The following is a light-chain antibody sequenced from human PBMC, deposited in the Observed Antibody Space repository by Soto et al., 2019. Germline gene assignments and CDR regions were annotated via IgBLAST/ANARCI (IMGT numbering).Light chain of an antibody. J-gene: IGKJ1*01. CDR2: GAS. CDR3: QQYGISPVT. V-gene: IGKV3-20*01. Sequence: EIVLTQSPCALSLSPGERATLSCRASQTVISNYLAWYQQKPGQAPRLLIYGASSRATGIPDRFSGSGSGTDFTLTISRLEPEDFAVYFCQQYGISPVTFGQGAKVDIK. CDR1: QTVISNY.